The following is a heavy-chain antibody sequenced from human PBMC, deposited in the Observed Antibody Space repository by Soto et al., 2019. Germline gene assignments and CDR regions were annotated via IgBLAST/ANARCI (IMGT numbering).Heavy chain of an antibody. CDR1: GLTLRNHW. Sequence: EVQLVESGGGLVQPGGSLRLSCAASGLTLRNHWMHWVRQTPGKGLVWVSGMNTWGTATYYADSVKGRFTISRDNAKNTLYLQMNNLRAEETAVYYCGGVFDFWGRGTMVTVSS. J-gene: IGHJ2*01. CDR2: MNTWGTAT. CDR3: GGVFDF. V-gene: IGHV3-74*01.